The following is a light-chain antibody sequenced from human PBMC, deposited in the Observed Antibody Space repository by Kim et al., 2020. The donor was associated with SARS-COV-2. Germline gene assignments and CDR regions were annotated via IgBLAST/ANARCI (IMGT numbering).Light chain of an antibody. CDR2: DVS. J-gene: IGLJ2*01. CDR3: SSYTSSSTLV. CDR1: SSDIGGYNY. Sequence: GQSLTISCTGTSSDIGGYNYVSWYQQHPGTAPKLMIYDVSNRPSRVSNRFSGSKSGNTASLTISGLQAEDEADYYCSSYTSSSTLVFGGGTQLTVL. V-gene: IGLV2-14*03.